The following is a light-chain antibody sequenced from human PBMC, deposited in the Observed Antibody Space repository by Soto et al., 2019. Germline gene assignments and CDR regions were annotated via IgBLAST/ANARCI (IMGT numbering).Light chain of an antibody. CDR2: LGS. CDR1: QSLLHSNGNHY. CDR3: MQALQNPWT. Sequence: DIVMTQSPLSLPVTPGEPASISCRSSQSLLHSNGNHYLDWYLQKTGQSPQLLIYLGSSRASGVPDRFSGSGSGTDFTLKISRVEADDFGVYYCMQALQNPWTFDQGTKVEIK. V-gene: IGKV2-28*01. J-gene: IGKJ1*01.